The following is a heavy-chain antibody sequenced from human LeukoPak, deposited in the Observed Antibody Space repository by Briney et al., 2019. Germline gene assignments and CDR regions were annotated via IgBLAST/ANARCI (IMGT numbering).Heavy chain of an antibody. J-gene: IGHJ5*02. CDR2: IYTSGST. V-gene: IGHV4-4*07. Sequence: SETLSLTCSVSGGSISSYYWSWIRQPAGKGLEWIGRIYTSGSTNYNPSLKSRVTMSVDTSKNQFSLKLSSVTAADTAVYYCARGVVLSRNNWFDPWGQGPLVTVSS. D-gene: IGHD2-15*01. CDR1: GGSISSYY. CDR3: ARGVVLSRNNWFDP.